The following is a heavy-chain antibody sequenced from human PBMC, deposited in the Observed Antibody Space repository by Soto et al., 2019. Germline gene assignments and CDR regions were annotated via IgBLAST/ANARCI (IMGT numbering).Heavy chain of an antibody. CDR3: AKDFSTSGRSFDY. Sequence: HPGGSLRLSCAASGFTFSSYGMHWVRQAPGKGLEWVAVISYDGSNKYYADSVKGRFTISRDNSKNTLYLQMNSLRAEDTAVYYCAKDFSTSGRSFDYWGQGTLVTVSS. CDR1: GFTFSSYG. J-gene: IGHJ4*02. D-gene: IGHD1-1*01. V-gene: IGHV3-30*18. CDR2: ISYDGSNK.